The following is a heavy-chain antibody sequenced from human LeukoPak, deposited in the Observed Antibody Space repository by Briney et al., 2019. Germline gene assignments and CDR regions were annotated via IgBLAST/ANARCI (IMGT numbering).Heavy chain of an antibody. CDR3: VRDLGGRSGH. CDR1: GFTFSSYW. CDR2: INHNGNVN. Sequence: GGSLRLSCAASGFTFSSYWMNWARQAPGKGLEWVASINHNGNVNYYVDSVKGRSTIFRDNAKNTLYLQMNSLRAEDTAVYYCVRDLGGRSGHWGQGTLVTVSS. J-gene: IGHJ4*02. D-gene: IGHD1-26*01. V-gene: IGHV3-7*01.